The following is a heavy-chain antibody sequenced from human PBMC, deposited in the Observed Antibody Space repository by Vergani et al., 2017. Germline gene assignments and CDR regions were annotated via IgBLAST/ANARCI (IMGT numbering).Heavy chain of an antibody. V-gene: IGHV3-49*04. CDR1: GFTFGDYA. CDR3: TTVPYTMIVDDSDY. D-gene: IGHD3-22*01. Sequence: EVQLVESGGGLVQPGRSLRLSCTASGFTFGDYAMSWVRQAPGKGLEWVGFIRSKAYGGTTEYAASVKGRFTISRDDSKNTLYLQMNSLKTEDTAVYYCTTVPYTMIVDDSDYWGQGTLVTVSS. CDR2: IRSKAYGGTT. J-gene: IGHJ4*02.